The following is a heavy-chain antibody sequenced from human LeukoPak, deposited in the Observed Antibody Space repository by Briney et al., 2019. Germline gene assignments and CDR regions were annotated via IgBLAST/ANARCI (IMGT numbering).Heavy chain of an antibody. CDR1: GGTFSSYA. J-gene: IGHJ4*02. CDR2: IIPIFGTA. Sequence: SVKVSCKASGGTFSSYAISWVRQAPGQGLEWMGGIIPIFGTANYAQKFQGRVTITADESTSTAYMELSSLRSEDTAVYYCARSIVVVPAAIGPLDYWGQGTLVTVSS. V-gene: IGHV1-69*13. CDR3: ARSIVVVPAAIGPLDY. D-gene: IGHD2-2*02.